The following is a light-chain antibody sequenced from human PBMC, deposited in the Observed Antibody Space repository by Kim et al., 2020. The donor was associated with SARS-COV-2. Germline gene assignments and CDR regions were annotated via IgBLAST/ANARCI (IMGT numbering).Light chain of an antibody. J-gene: IGKJ5*01. CDR3: LQHNTYPIT. Sequence: ASVGDRVTITCRSSQEIRNDLGWYQQNPGGAPKRLIYGASSVQSGVPSRFSGSGSGTEFTLTISSLQPEDFATYFCLQHNTYPITFGQGTRLEIK. V-gene: IGKV1-17*01. CDR2: GAS. CDR1: QEIRND.